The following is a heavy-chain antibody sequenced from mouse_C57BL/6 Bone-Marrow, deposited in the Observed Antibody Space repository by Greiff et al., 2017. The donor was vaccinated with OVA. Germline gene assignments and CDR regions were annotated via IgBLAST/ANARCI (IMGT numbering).Heavy chain of an antibody. CDR3: TERFGY. V-gene: IGHV14-4*01. CDR2: IDPETGDT. CDR1: GFNITDDY. J-gene: IGHJ3*01. Sequence: VQLQQSGAELVRPGASVKLSCTASGFNITDDYMHWVKQRPEQGLEWIGWIDPETGDTEYASKFQGKATITADTSSNTAYMQLSSLTSEDTAVYYCTERFGYWGQGTLVTVSA.